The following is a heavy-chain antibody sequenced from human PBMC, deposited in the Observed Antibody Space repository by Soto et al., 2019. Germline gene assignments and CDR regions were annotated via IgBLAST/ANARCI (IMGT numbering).Heavy chain of an antibody. CDR1: GFTFSSAW. Sequence: KPGGSLRLSCAASGFTFSSAWMSWVRQAPGKGLEWVGRIKSKNHGGTIDYAAPVKGRFTISRDDSKNTLYLQMNSLKTEDTAVYYCTTDSRFLEWSSYYYGMDVWGQGTTVTVSS. J-gene: IGHJ6*02. D-gene: IGHD3-3*01. V-gene: IGHV3-15*01. CDR2: IKSKNHGGTI. CDR3: TTDSRFLEWSSYYYGMDV.